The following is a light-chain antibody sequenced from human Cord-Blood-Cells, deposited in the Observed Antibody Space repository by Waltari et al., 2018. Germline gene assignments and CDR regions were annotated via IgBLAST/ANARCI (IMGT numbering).Light chain of an antibody. Sequence: DIQMTQSPSSLSASVGDRVTITCRASQSISSYLNWYQQKPGKAPKLLIYAASSLQSGVPSRFTGSGSGTDFTLTISNPQPEDFATYYCQQSYSTPLTFGGETKVEIK. CDR3: QQSYSTPLT. CDR2: AAS. V-gene: IGKV1-39*01. CDR1: QSISSY. J-gene: IGKJ4*01.